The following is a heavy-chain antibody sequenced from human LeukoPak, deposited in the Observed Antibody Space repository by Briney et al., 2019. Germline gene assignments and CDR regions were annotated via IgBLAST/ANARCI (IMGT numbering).Heavy chain of an antibody. D-gene: IGHD3-22*01. CDR2: SRIKADSYIT. CDR3: AKHRFESGGYHSTD. V-gene: IGHV3-72*01. J-gene: IGHJ4*02. Sequence: GGSLRLSCAGSGFSFSDHYMDWVRQAPGKGLEWVGRSRIKADSYITQYAASVKGRFTISRDNSKNTLYLQMNSLRDEDTAVYYCAKHRFESGGYHSTDWGQGTLVTVSS. CDR1: GFSFSDHY.